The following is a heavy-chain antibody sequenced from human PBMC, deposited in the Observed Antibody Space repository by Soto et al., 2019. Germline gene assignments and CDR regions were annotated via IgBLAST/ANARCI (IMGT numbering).Heavy chain of an antibody. CDR2: IYSSGSP. Sequence: PSETLSLTCTVSGGSTSGYYWSWIRQPPGKGLEWIGYIYSSGSPHHNPSLRSRVIISEDRSKNQIYLKLNSVTAADTAVYYCAREYYYDSSGIGFDPWGPGTLVTVS. CDR1: GGSTSGYY. D-gene: IGHD3-22*01. J-gene: IGHJ5*02. V-gene: IGHV4-59*01. CDR3: AREYYYDSSGIGFDP.